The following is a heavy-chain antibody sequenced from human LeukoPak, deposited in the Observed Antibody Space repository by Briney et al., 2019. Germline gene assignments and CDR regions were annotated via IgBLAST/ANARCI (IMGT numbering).Heavy chain of an antibody. Sequence: PGGSLRLSCSASGFTFSDYRMNWVRQAPGKGLEWVSVIYSGGSTYYADSVKGRFTISRDNSKNTLYLQMNSLRAEDTAVYYCAREGRWLQLGYFDYWGQGTLVTVSS. CDR2: IYSGGST. CDR3: AREGRWLQLGYFDY. CDR1: GFTFSDYR. J-gene: IGHJ4*02. V-gene: IGHV3-66*01. D-gene: IGHD5-24*01.